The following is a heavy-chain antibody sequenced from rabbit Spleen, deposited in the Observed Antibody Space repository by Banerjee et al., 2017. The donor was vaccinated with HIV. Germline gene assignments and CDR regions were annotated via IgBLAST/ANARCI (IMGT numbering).Heavy chain of an antibody. J-gene: IGHJ4*01. Sequence: QEQLVESGGGLVQPEGSLTLTCTASGFTISSSSWICWVRQAPGKGLEWIACVGSYGNGRTYYASWAQGRFTISKTSSTTVTLQLTSLTAADTATYFCAREGADSDYAFNLWGPGTLVTVS. D-gene: IGHD2-1*01. CDR1: GFTISSSSW. V-gene: IGHV1S45*01. CDR3: AREGADSDYAFNL. CDR2: VGSYGNGRT.